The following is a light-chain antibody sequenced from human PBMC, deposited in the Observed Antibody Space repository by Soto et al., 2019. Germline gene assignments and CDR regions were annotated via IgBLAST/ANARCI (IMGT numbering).Light chain of an antibody. CDR2: AAS. CDR1: QDISNY. J-gene: IGKJ1*01. V-gene: IGKV1-8*01. CDR3: QHYYTYPWT. Sequence: AIRMTQSPSSLSASTGDRVTITCRASQDISNYLVWYQQKPGKAPKVLIHAASNLQGGVSSRFSGSGSGTDFTLTINSLQSEDFAAYYCQHYYTYPWTFGQGTKVEV.